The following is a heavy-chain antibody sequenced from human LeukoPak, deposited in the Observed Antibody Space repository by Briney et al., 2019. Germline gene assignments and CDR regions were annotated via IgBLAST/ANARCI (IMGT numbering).Heavy chain of an antibody. V-gene: IGHV4-59*01. Sequence: SETLSLTCTVSGDSISNYYWSWIRQPPGKGLEWIGYMYYTGSTTYSPSLKSRVTISVDTSKTQFSLKLSSVTAADTAVYYCARDYYDSSGYFYLPYYWGQGTLVTVSS. CDR2: MYYTGST. CDR3: ARDYYDSSGYFYLPYY. CDR1: GDSISNYY. D-gene: IGHD3-22*01. J-gene: IGHJ4*02.